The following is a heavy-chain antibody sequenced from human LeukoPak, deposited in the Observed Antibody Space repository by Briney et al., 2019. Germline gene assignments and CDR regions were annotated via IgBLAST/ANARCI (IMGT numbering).Heavy chain of an antibody. V-gene: IGHV3-30*02. D-gene: IGHD4-17*01. Sequence: GSLRLSCAASGFTFSSYGMHWVRQAPGKGLEWGAFIRYDGSNKYYADSVKGRFTISRDNSKNTLYLQMNSLRAEDTAVYYCAKRTTGKGTVTIDYWGQGTLVTVS. J-gene: IGHJ4*02. CDR1: GFTFSSYG. CDR3: AKRTTGKGTVTIDY. CDR2: IRYDGSNK.